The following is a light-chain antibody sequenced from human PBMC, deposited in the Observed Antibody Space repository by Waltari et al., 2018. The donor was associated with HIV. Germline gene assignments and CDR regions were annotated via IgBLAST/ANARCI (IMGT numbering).Light chain of an antibody. CDR1: SGHSSHA. CDR2: FNRDGSH. V-gene: IGLV4-69*01. J-gene: IGLJ3*02. Sequence: QLVLTQSPSASASLGASVKLTCTLSSGHSSHAIAWQQQQPEKGPPDLNKFNRDGSHRKWGGIPYRFSGSSSGAERYLTIASLQSEDEADYYCQTWGTLNLVFGGGTKLTVL. CDR3: QTWGTLNLV.